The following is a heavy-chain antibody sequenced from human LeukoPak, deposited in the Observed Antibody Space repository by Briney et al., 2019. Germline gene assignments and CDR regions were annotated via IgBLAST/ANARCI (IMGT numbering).Heavy chain of an antibody. D-gene: IGHD2-2*01. CDR1: GGSISSGGYY. V-gene: IGHV4-31*03. Sequence: TSETLSLTCTVSGGSISSGGYYWSWIRQHPGRGLERIGYIYDSGSTYYNPSLKSRVTISVDTSKNQFSLKLSSVTAADTAVYYCAREKEGDIVVVPAAIGQARWFDPWGQGTLVTVSS. J-gene: IGHJ5*02. CDR3: AREKEGDIVVVPAAIGQARWFDP. CDR2: IYDSGST.